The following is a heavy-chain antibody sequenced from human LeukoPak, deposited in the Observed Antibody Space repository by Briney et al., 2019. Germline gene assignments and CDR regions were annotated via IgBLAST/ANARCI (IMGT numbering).Heavy chain of an antibody. D-gene: IGHD1-1*01. V-gene: IGHV6-1*01. Sequence: SQTLSLTCAISGDSVSSNTAAWNWIRQSPSRGLEWLGRAYYRSKWYHDYAVSVKSRMTINPDTSKNQFSLHLNSVTPEDTAVYYCARQYNSEIQHWGQGTLVTVSS. CDR1: GDSVSSNTAA. CDR3: ARQYNSEIQH. J-gene: IGHJ1*01. CDR2: AYYRSKWYH.